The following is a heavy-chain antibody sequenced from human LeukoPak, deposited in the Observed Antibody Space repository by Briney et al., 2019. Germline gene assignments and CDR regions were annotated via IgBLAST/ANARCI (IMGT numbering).Heavy chain of an antibody. Sequence: GGSLRLSRAASGFTFSSYAMSWVRQAPGKGLEWVANIKQDGSEKYSVDSVKGRFTISRDNAKNSLYLQMNSLRAEDTAVYYCARGSDYGDYAEYFQHWGQGTLVTVSS. D-gene: IGHD4-17*01. V-gene: IGHV3-7*03. CDR1: GFTFSSYA. J-gene: IGHJ1*01. CDR2: IKQDGSEK. CDR3: ARGSDYGDYAEYFQH.